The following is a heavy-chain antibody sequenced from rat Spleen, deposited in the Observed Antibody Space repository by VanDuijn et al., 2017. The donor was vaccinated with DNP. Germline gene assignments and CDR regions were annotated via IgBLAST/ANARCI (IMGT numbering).Heavy chain of an antibody. CDR2: IVSGGST. CDR3: TREGYGDY. Sequence: QVQLKESGPGLVQPSQTLSLTCTVSGFSLTSYGVSWVRQPPGKGLEWIAAIVSGGSTYYNSALNSRLSISRDTSKSQVFLKMNSLQTEVTAIYFCTREGYGDYLGQGVMVTVST. D-gene: IGHD4-3*01. J-gene: IGHJ2*01. CDR1: GFSLTSYG. V-gene: IGHV2S12*01.